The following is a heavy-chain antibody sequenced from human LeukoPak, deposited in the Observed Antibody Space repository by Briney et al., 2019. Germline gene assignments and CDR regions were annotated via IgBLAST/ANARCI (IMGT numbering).Heavy chain of an antibody. Sequence: PGGSLRLSCAASGFTVSTSCMSWVRQAPGKGLEWVSVIYSGGSTYYADSVKGRFTISRDNSKSTMYLQMNSLRAEDTAVYYCARGGTSGYTYYFDYWGQGTLVTVSS. D-gene: IGHD3-22*01. CDR2: IYSGGST. CDR1: GFTVSTSC. V-gene: IGHV3-66*01. CDR3: ARGGTSGYTYYFDY. J-gene: IGHJ4*02.